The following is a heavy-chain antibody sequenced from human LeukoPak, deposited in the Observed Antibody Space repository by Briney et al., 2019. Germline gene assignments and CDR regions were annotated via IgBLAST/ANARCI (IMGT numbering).Heavy chain of an antibody. CDR3: ARRAGAYSHPYDY. D-gene: IGHD4/OR15-4a*01. Sequence: GGSLRLSCAASGFTFSSYGMSWVRQAPGKGLEWVSAISSSGGSTYYADSVKGRFTISRDNSKNTLYLQMNSLRAEDTAVYYCARRAGAYSHPYDYWGQGTLVTVSS. CDR2: ISSSGGST. CDR1: GFTFSSYG. J-gene: IGHJ4*02. V-gene: IGHV3-23*01.